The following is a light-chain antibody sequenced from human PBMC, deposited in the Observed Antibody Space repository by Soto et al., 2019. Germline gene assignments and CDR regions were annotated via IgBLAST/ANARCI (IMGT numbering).Light chain of an antibody. CDR2: ANT. J-gene: IGLJ3*02. CDR1: SSNIGAGFH. Sequence: QSVLTQPPSVSGAPGQRVTISCTWSSSNIGAGFHVHWYQQLPGTAPKLLIYANTNRPSGVPDRFSGSKSGTSASLAITGLQAEDEADYYCQSYDSSSWVFGGGTKLTVL. CDR3: QSYDSSSWV. V-gene: IGLV1-40*01.